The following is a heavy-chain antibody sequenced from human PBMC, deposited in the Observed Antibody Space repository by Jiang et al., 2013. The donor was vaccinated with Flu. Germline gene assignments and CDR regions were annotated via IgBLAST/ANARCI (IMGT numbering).Heavy chain of an antibody. V-gene: IGHV4-59*01. CDR1: GGSISNYY. CDR2: ISDTGSS. CDR3: ARDTYYLPSGSYSDAFDI. Sequence: LLKPSETLSLTCTVSGGSISNYYWSWIRQPPGKGLEWIGHISDTGSSNYNLSLKTRVTISVDTSKNQFSLQLRSVTAADTAVYYCARDTYYLPSGSYSDAFDIWGHGTMVTVSS. J-gene: IGHJ3*02. D-gene: IGHD3-10*01.